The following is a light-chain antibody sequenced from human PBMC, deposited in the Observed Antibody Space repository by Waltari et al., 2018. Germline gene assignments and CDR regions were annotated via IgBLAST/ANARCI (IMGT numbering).Light chain of an antibody. CDR2: GPD. CDR1: SLRRYY. CDR3: HSRETFSTRL. V-gene: IGLV3-19*01. Sequence: SSDLTQDPSLSVALGQPVSITCQGDSLRRYYASWYQQRPGQAPILVLYGPDNRPSGIPDRFSGSTSGNTASLTITGAQAEDEADYYCHSRETFSTRLFGGGTRLTV. J-gene: IGLJ2*01.